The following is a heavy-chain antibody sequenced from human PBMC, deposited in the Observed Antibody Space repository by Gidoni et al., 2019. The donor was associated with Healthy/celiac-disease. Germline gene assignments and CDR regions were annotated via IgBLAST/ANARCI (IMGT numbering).Heavy chain of an antibody. CDR2: INHSGST. Sequence: QVQLQQWGAGLLKPSETLSLTCAVYGGSFSGYYWSWIRQPPGKGLEWIGEINHSGSTNYNPSLKSRVTISVDTSKNQFSLKLSSVTAADTAVYYCARAARYLVRGVEKAFDIWGQGTMVTVSS. J-gene: IGHJ3*02. CDR1: GGSFSGYY. CDR3: ARAARYLVRGVEKAFDI. V-gene: IGHV4-34*01. D-gene: IGHD3-10*01.